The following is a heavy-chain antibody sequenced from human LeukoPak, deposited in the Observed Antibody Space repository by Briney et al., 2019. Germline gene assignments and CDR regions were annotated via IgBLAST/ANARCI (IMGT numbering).Heavy chain of an antibody. CDR3: AKTASGSYYRFDP. D-gene: IGHD1-26*01. CDR2: ISYDGSNK. CDR1: GFTFSSYG. V-gene: IGHV3-30*18. Sequence: GRSLRLSCAAYGFTFSSYGMHWVRQAPGKGLEWVAVISYDGSNKYYADSVKGRFTISRDNSKNTLYLQMNSLRAEDTAVYYCAKTASGSYYRFDPWGQGTLVTVSS. J-gene: IGHJ5*02.